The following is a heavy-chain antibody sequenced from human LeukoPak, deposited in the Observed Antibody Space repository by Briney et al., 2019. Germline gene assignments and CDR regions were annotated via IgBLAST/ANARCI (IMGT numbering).Heavy chain of an antibody. CDR2: IIPILGIA. CDR1: GGTFSSYA. CDR3: ATRRDGYNSPFDP. J-gene: IGHJ5*02. V-gene: IGHV1-69*04. Sequence: SVKVSCKASGGTFSSYAISWVRQAPGQGLEWMGRIIPILGIANYAQKFQGRVTITADKSTSTAYMELSSLRSEDTAVYYCATRRDGYNSPFDPWGQGTLVTVSS. D-gene: IGHD5-12*01.